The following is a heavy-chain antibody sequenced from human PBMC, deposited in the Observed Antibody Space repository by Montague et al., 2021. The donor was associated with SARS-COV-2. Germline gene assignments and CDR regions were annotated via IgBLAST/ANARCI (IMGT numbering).Heavy chain of an antibody. J-gene: IGHJ6*03. CDR1: GGSFSRYY. V-gene: IGHV4-34*01. Sequence: SETLSLTCAVSGGSFSRYYWSWIRQPPGKGLEWIGEISQSGNTKYNPSLQSRVPISLDTSRNQFSLKVSSVTAADTAIYHCARLGDGIVPSPILGLGPYYSFYYMDVWGKGTTVTVSS. D-gene: IGHD2-2*02. CDR3: ARLGDGIVPSPILGLGPYYSFYYMDV. CDR2: ISQSGNT.